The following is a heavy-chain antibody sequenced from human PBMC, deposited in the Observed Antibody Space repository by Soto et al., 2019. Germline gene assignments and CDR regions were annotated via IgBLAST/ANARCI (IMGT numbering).Heavy chain of an antibody. Sequence: LRLSCAASGFTFSSYGMHWVRQAPGKGLEWVAVIWYDGSNKYYADSVKGRFTISRDNSKNTLYLQMNSLRAEDTAVYYCARASSSAPTHKDYWGQGTLVTVSS. CDR1: GFTFSSYG. CDR3: ARASSSAPTHKDY. V-gene: IGHV3-33*01. J-gene: IGHJ4*02. CDR2: IWYDGSNK. D-gene: IGHD2-2*01.